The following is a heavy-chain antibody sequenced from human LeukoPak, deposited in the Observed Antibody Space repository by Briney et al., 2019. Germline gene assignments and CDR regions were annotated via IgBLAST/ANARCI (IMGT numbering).Heavy chain of an antibody. CDR3: ARGLDMVATWFDP. J-gene: IGHJ5*02. D-gene: IGHD5-12*01. CDR1: GYTFTGYY. Sequence: ASVNVSCKASGYTFTGYYMHWVRQAPGQGLEWMGWINPNSGGTNYAQKFQGRVTMTRDTSISTAYMELSRLRSDDTAVYYCARGLDMVATWFDPWGQGTLVTVSS. CDR2: INPNSGGT. V-gene: IGHV1-2*02.